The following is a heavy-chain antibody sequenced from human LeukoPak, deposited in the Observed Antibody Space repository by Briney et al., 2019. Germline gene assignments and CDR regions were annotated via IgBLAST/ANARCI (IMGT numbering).Heavy chain of an antibody. Sequence: GGSLRLSCAASGFTFSSYSMNWVRQAPGKGLEWVSSISSSSSYIYYADSVKGRFTISRDNAKNSLYLQMNSLRAEDTALYYCAGVQWLAMSYYFDYWGQGTLVTVSS. J-gene: IGHJ4*02. D-gene: IGHD6-19*01. CDR3: AGVQWLAMSYYFDY. CDR2: ISSSSSYI. CDR1: GFTFSSYS. V-gene: IGHV3-21*04.